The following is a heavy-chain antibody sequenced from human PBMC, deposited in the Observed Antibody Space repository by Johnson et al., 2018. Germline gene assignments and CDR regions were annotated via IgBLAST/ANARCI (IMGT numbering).Heavy chain of an antibody. CDR3: ARRKIKGQWDPTGAFDV. D-gene: IGHD1-26*01. J-gene: IGHJ3*01. CDR2: VTTHKGDT. CDR1: GYAFTSDS. Sequence: QVQLVESGAEVKKPGASVKVSCKGSGYAFTSDSISWVRQAPGQGLEWMGWVTTHKGDTDYAKKFQGRVTLTTDTSTSTATMELRSLRSDDTAVYYCARRKIKGQWDPTGAFDVWGQGTMVIVSS. V-gene: IGHV1-18*01.